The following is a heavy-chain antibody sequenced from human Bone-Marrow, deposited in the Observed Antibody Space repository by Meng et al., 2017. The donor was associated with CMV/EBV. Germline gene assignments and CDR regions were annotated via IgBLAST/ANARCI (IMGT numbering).Heavy chain of an antibody. V-gene: IGHV3-30*04. CDR2: ISSDGSNK. CDR1: GFTFSNYA. J-gene: IGHJ4*02. CDR3: ARDLLAPGDY. Sequence: GESLKISCAASGFTFSNYAMHWVRQAPGKGLEWVALISSDGSNKYYTDSVKGRFTISRDNSKNTPYLQMNSLRAEDTAVYYCARDLLAPGDYWGQGTLVTVSS.